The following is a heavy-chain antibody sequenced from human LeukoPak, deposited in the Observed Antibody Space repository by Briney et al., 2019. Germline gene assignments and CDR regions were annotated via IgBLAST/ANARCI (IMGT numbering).Heavy chain of an antibody. Sequence: SETLSLTCTVSGGSVSSYYWGWIRRPPGKGQEWVGSISHRGSTYYNPSLKSRVTVSVDTSKNQFSLKLSSVTAADTAVYYCARDSMITFGGTHYMDVWGKGTTVTVSS. V-gene: IGHV4-39*07. CDR2: ISHRGST. CDR3: ARDSMITFGGTHYMDV. CDR1: GGSVSSYY. D-gene: IGHD3-16*01. J-gene: IGHJ6*03.